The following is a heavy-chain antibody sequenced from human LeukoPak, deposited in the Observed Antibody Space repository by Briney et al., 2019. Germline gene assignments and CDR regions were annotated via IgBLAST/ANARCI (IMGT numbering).Heavy chain of an antibody. D-gene: IGHD3-22*01. J-gene: IGHJ4*02. Sequence: GGSLRLPCAASGFTFSSYAMSWVRQAPGKGLEWVSAISGSGGSTYYADSVKGRFTISRDNSKNTLYLQMNSLRAEDTAVYYCAKGTYSSGYSDFDYWGQGTLVTVSS. CDR3: AKGTYSSGYSDFDY. CDR1: GFTFSSYA. V-gene: IGHV3-23*01. CDR2: ISGSGGST.